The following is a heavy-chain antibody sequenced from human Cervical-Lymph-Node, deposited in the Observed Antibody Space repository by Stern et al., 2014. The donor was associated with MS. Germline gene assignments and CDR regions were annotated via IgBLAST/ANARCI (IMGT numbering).Heavy chain of an antibody. J-gene: IGHJ4*02. CDR1: GYTVTGYY. CDR3: ARDLGLTPGSRIPPRPRQPRDGFDF. CDR2: IHPNNGDV. Sequence: QVQLVQSGAEVKKPGASVKVSCKASGYTVTGYYLHWVRQAPGQGLEWVGRIHPNNGDVNYAQKVQGRVTLTRDTSISTAYMELSSLRSDDTAVYYCARDLGLTPGSRIPPRPRQPRDGFDFWGQGTLVTVSS. V-gene: IGHV1-2*06. D-gene: IGHD6-6*01.